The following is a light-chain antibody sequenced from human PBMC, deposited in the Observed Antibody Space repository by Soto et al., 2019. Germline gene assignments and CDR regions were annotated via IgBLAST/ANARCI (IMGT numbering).Light chain of an antibody. V-gene: IGKV1-5*03. CDR2: KAS. Sequence: DVQMTQAPSTLSASVGERDIITCRASQSVSTLLAWYQQKPGKAPKLLISKASSLESGVSSRFSGSGSGTKFSLTISSLQPDDSATYYCQQYNRYSPWSFGQGTNVEIK. J-gene: IGKJ1*01. CDR1: QSVSTL. CDR3: QQYNRYSPWS.